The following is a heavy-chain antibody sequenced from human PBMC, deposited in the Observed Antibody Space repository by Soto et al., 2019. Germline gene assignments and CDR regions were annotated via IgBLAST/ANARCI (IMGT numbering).Heavy chain of an antibody. Sequence: EVQLVETGGGLIQPGGSLRLSCAASGFTVSSNYMSWVRQAPGKGLEWVSVIYSGGSTYYADSVKGRFTISRDNSKNTLYLQMNSLRAEDTAVYYCARDRGGYSSSWSPYYYYGMDVWGQGTTVTVSS. CDR1: GFTVSSNY. D-gene: IGHD6-13*01. J-gene: IGHJ6*02. CDR2: IYSGGST. V-gene: IGHV3-53*02. CDR3: ARDRGGYSSSWSPYYYYGMDV.